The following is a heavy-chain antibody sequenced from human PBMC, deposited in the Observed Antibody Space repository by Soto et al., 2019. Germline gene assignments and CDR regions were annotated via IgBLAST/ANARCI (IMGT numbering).Heavy chain of an antibody. CDR2: IDNSGGIT. J-gene: IGHJ4*02. CDR1: GFTFSTYA. Sequence: EVQLLESGGGLVQPGGSLRLSCAASGFTFSTYAMSWVRQAPGKGLEWVSTIDNSGGITYYADSVKGRFTISRDNSQNTLYLQMNSLRAEDTAVYYCAKGGYNYGFLFDCWGQGTLVTVSS. D-gene: IGHD5-18*01. CDR3: AKGGYNYGFLFDC. V-gene: IGHV3-23*05.